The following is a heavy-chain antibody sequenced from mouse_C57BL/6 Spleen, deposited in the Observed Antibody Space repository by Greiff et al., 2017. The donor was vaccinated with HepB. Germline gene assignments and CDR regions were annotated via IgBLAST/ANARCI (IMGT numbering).Heavy chain of an antibody. V-gene: IGHV5-17*01. CDR2: ISSGSSTI. Sequence: EVQVVESGGGLVKPGGSLKLSCAASGFTFSDYGMHWVRQAAEKGLEWVAYISSGSSTIYYADTVKGRFTISRDNAKNTLFLQMTSLRSEDTAMYYCARGGYYYGSSSFDVWGTGTTVTVSS. D-gene: IGHD1-1*01. CDR3: ARGGYYYGSSSFDV. J-gene: IGHJ1*03. CDR1: GFTFSDYG.